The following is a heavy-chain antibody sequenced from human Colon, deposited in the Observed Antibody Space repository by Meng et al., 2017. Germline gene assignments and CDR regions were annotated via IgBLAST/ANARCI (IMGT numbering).Heavy chain of an antibody. CDR1: GGSVSRDF. CDR3: ARGQGFLLHYFDN. V-gene: IGHV4-34*01. CDR2: ISEGGGT. Sequence: QGQLQQGGARLFKASETLSLSCDVYGGSVSRDFCSWIRQTPGKGMEWIGGISEGGGTLYNPSLKSRVFISVDTSNSELTLKLTSVTDADTGVYYCARGQGFLLHYFDNWGQGTLVTVSS. D-gene: IGHD3-22*01. J-gene: IGHJ4*02.